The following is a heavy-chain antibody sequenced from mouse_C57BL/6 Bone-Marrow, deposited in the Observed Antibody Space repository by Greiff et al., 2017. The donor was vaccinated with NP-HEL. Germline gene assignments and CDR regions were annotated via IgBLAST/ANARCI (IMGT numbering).Heavy chain of an antibody. D-gene: IGHD2-1*01. J-gene: IGHJ3*01. V-gene: IGHV14-1*01. Sequence: VQLQQSGAELVRPGASVKLSCTASGFNIKDYYMHWVKQRPEQGLEWIGRIDPEDGDTEYAPKFQGKATMTAVTSSNTAYLQLSSLTSEDTAVYYCTTAFIYYPWFAYWGQGTLVTVSA. CDR1: GFNIKDYY. CDR2: IDPEDGDT. CDR3: TTAFIYYPWFAY.